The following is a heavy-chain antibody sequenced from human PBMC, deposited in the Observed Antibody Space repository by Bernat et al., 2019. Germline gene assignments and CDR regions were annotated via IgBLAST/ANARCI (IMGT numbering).Heavy chain of an antibody. Sequence: QVQLQESGPGLVKPSETLSLTCTVPGGSISSYYWSWIRQPPGKGLEWIGYIYYSGSTNYNPSLKSRVTISVDTSKNQFSLKLSSVTAADTAVYYCARDDYGDTDAFDIWGQGTMVTVSS. V-gene: IGHV4-59*01. CDR1: GGSISSYY. CDR2: IYYSGST. D-gene: IGHD4-17*01. CDR3: ARDDYGDTDAFDI. J-gene: IGHJ3*02.